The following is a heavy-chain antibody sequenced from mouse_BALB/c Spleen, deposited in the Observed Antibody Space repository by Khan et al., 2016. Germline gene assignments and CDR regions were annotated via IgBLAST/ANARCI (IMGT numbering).Heavy chain of an antibody. CDR1: GFTFSSFG. V-gene: IGHV5-17*02. CDR3: GRGDY. Sequence: EVELVESGGGLVQPGGSRKLSCAASGFTFSSFGMHWVRQAPEKGLQWVAFISRGSSAIYYADTVKGRFTISRDTPHNTLFLQMTSLRSEDTAMIDCGRGDYWGEGTTRTVSS. CDR2: ISRGSSAI. J-gene: IGHJ2*01.